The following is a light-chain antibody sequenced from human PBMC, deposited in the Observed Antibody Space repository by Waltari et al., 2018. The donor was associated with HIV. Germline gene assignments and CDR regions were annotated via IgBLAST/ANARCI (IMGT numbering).Light chain of an antibody. V-gene: IGLV2-14*01. CDR2: EVN. J-gene: IGLJ1*01. CDR1: SSDVGGYTY. Sequence: QSALTQPASVSGSPGQSITLSCTGTSSDVGGYTYVSWYQQHPGKAPKLIIYEVNARPSGVSSRFSGSKSGNTASLTISGLQAEDEADYYCCSYTDTSTYVFGTGTRVTVL. CDR3: CSYTDTSTYV.